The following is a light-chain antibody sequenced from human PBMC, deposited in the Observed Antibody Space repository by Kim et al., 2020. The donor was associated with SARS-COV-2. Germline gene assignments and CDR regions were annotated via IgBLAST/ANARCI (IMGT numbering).Light chain of an antibody. V-gene: IGKV3-15*01. Sequence: LSPGERATLSCWASQSVRNNLAWYQQKPGQAPRLLMYGASTRATGIPARFSGSGSGTEFIFTISSLQSEDFAVYYCQQYTNWPLTFGGGTKVDIK. J-gene: IGKJ4*01. CDR1: QSVRNN. CDR3: QQYTNWPLT. CDR2: GAS.